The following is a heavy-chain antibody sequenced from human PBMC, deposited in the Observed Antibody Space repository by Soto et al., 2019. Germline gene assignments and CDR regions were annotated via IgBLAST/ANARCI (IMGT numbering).Heavy chain of an antibody. D-gene: IGHD2-21*01. V-gene: IGHV3-30*04. J-gene: IGHJ4*02. Sequence: VRLVESGGGVVQPGGSLRLSCEASGFAFNIYAMHWVRQAPGMGLEWLAVISHDGTNRYYADSVKGRVTISRDNSKSTVFVQMSSLGFEDTAVYYCVRSCVVPTPDFAYWGQGALVTVSS. CDR2: ISHDGTNR. CDR3: VRSCVVPTPDFAY. CDR1: GFAFNIYA.